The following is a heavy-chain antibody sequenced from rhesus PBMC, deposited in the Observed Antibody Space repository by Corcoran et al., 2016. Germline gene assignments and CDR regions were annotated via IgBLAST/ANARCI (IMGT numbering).Heavy chain of an antibody. CDR1: GFTFSSYG. CDR3: TSVGIAASGTLDY. J-gene: IGHJ4*01. CDR2: ISSSSISI. V-gene: IGHV3S16*01. D-gene: IGHD6-25*01. Sequence: EVQLVESGGGLVQPGGSLRLSCAASGFTFSSYGMSWVRQAPGKGLEWVSSISSSSISIDYADSVKGRFTISRDNAKNSLSLQMNSLRAEDTAVYYCTSVGIAASGTLDYWGQGVLVTVSS.